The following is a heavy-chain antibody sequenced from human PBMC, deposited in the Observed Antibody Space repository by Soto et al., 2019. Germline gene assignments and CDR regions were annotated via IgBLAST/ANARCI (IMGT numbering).Heavy chain of an antibody. Sequence: ASVKVSCKASGYTFTTYGISWVRQAPGQGLEWMGWISTYNGNTNYAQKFQGRVTMTTDTSTSTAYMELRSLRSDDTAVYYCARVLQQLVRGWFDPWGQGTLVTVSS. J-gene: IGHJ5*02. D-gene: IGHD6-13*01. V-gene: IGHV1-18*04. CDR1: GYTFTTYG. CDR2: ISTYNGNT. CDR3: ARVLQQLVRGWFDP.